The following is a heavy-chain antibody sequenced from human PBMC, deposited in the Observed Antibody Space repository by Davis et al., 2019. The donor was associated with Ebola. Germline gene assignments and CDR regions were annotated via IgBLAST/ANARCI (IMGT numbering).Heavy chain of an antibody. CDR2: IWYDGSNK. CDR1: GFTFSSYG. D-gene: IGHD6-6*01. J-gene: IGHJ6*02. V-gene: IGHV3-33*08. CDR3: TLVAARRGLYYYYGMDV. Sequence: PGGSLRLSCAASGFTFSSYGMHWVRQAPGKGLEWVAVIWYDGSNKYYADSVKGRFTISRHNSKNTLYLQMNSLRSEDTAVYYCTLVAARRGLYYYYGMDVWGQGTTVTVSS.